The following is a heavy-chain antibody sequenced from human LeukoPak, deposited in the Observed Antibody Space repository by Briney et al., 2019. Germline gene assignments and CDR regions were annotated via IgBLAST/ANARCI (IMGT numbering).Heavy chain of an antibody. CDR1: GFTFSSYW. V-gene: IGHV3-74*01. Sequence: GGSLRLSCAASGFTFSSYWMHWVRQAPGKGLVWVSRIDGDGSSTSYADSVKGRFTISRDNAKNTLYLQMNSLRPEDTAVYYCARTIVGAAFDYWGQGTLVTVSS. CDR3: ARTIVGAAFDY. CDR2: IDGDGSST. D-gene: IGHD1-26*01. J-gene: IGHJ4*02.